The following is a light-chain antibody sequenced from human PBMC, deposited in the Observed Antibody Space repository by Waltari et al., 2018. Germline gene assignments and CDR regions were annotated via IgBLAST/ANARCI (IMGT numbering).Light chain of an antibody. V-gene: IGKV1-39*01. CDR1: QSVRNF. CDR2: ATS. Sequence: DIQMTQSPSSLSASVGDRVTITCRASQSVRNFVNWSQQEPGKAPKLLIYATSSLQTGVPSRFSGSGSGTDFTLSISSLQPEDFAIYFCQQGYMTPRTFGQGTKVEIK. CDR3: QQGYMTPRT. J-gene: IGKJ1*01.